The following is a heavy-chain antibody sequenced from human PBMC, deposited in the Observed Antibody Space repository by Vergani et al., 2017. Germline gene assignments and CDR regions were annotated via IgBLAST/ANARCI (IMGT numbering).Heavy chain of an antibody. V-gene: IGHV1-69*01. J-gene: IGHJ4*02. D-gene: IGHD3-10*01. CDR2: IIPVFGTA. Sequence: QVQLVQSGAEVKKPASSVRVSCKASGGTFSSYAISWVRQAPGQGLEWMGGIIPVFGTATYAQNFRDRVTITADESTSTVYMALSSLTSEDTAIYCCVRGSIRGIISHFDHWGQGTLVTVSS. CDR3: VRGSIRGIISHFDH. CDR1: GGTFSSYA.